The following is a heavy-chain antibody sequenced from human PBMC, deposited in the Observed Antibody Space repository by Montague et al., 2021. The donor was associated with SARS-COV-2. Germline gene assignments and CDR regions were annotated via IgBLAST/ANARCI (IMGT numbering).Heavy chain of an antibody. CDR2: IYATGSA. V-gene: IGHV4-61*09. J-gene: IGHJ5*02. Sequence: TLSLTCTVSGGSVSSRSHFWSWIRQPAGKGLEWIGHIYATGSAQHNPSLESRVTISVDTSNNQFSLRLNSVTAADTAVYYCTRVVVVVPASPAPTLFDPWGQGILVTVSS. CDR3: TRVVVVVPASPAPTLFDP. CDR1: GGSVSSRSHF. D-gene: IGHD2-15*01.